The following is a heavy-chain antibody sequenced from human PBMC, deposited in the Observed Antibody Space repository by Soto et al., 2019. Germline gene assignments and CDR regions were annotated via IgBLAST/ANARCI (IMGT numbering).Heavy chain of an antibody. D-gene: IGHD3-9*01. CDR3: ARRARLTGYSYYFDY. CDR2: INHSGST. J-gene: IGHJ4*02. V-gene: IGHV4-34*01. CDR1: GGSFSGYY. Sequence: QVQLQQWGAGLLKPSETLSLTCAVYGGSFSGYYWSWIRQPPGKGLEWIGEINHSGSTNYNPSLKSRVTISVDTSKNQCSLKLSSVTAADTAVYYCARRARLTGYSYYFDYWGQGTLVTVSS.